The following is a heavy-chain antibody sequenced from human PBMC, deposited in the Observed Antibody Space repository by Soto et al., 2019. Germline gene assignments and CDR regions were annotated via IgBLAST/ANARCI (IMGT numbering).Heavy chain of an antibody. Sequence: QVQLQESGPGLVKPSQTLSLTCTVSGASISSRTDYWTWVRQHPGEGLEWIGYFYDSETTHYNPSLRSRISISVDTSKNHFSLKMRSVPAADTAVYFCARSSVGFGDLKSWGQGTLVVVSS. CDR1: GASISSRTDY. J-gene: IGHJ4*02. V-gene: IGHV4-31*03. CDR3: ARSSVGFGDLKS. D-gene: IGHD3-10*01. CDR2: FYDSETT.